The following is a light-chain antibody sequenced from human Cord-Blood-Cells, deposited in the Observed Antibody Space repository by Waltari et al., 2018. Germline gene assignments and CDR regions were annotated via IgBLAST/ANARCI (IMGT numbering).Light chain of an antibody. CDR2: AAS. CDR1: QSISSS. J-gene: IGKJ1*01. V-gene: IGKV1-39*01. Sequence: DIQMTQSPSSLSASVGDRVTITCRASQSISSSLNWYQQKPGKAPKLLSYAASRLQSGVPSRFSGSGSGTDFTLTISSLQPEDFATYYCQQSYSTPPWTFGQGTKVEIK. CDR3: QQSYSTPPWT.